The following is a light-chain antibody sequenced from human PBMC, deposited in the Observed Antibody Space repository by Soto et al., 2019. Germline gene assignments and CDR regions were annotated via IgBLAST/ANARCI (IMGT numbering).Light chain of an antibody. Sequence: DIQMTQSPSTLSGSVGDRVIITCRASQTISSWLAWYQQKPGKAPKLLIYKASTLKSGAPSRFSGSGSGTEFTLTISSLQPDDFATYYCQHYNSYSEAFGQGTKV. J-gene: IGKJ1*01. CDR3: QHYNSYSEA. CDR1: QTISSW. CDR2: KAS. V-gene: IGKV1-5*03.